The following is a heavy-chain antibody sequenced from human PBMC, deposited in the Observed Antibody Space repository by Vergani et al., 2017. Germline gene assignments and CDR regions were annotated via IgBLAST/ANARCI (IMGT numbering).Heavy chain of an antibody. CDR2: INHSGST. D-gene: IGHD3-10*01. CDR3: ARDRGSGNPPLGFDP. J-gene: IGHJ5*02. CDR1: GGSFSGYY. V-gene: IGHV4-34*01. Sequence: QVQLQQWGAGLLKPSETLSLTCAVYGGSFSGYYWSWIRQPPGKGLEWIGEINHSGSTNYNPSLKSRVTIAVDTSKNQFSLKLSSVTAADTAVYYCARDRGSGNPPLGFDPWGQGTLVTVSS.